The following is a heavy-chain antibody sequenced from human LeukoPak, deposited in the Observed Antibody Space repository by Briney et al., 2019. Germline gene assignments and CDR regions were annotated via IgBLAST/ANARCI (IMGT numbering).Heavy chain of an antibody. CDR1: GGSTSSYY. CDR2: IYTSGST. J-gene: IGHJ6*03. Sequence: SETLSLTCTVSGGSTSSYYWSWIRQTAGKGLEWIGRIYTSGSTNYKPSLKSRVTMSVDTSKKQFSLKLSSVTAADTAVYYCAREIHSSSLYSYYYYYYMDVWGKGTTVTVSS. CDR3: AREIHSSSLYSYYYYYYMDV. D-gene: IGHD6-13*01. V-gene: IGHV4-4*07.